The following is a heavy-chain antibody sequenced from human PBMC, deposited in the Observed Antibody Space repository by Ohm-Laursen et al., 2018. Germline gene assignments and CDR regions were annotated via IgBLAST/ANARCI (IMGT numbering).Heavy chain of an antibody. Sequence: SLRLSCAASGFTFSSYGMHWVRQAPGKGLEWVAVVSYDGSNKYYADPVKGRFTISRDNSKNTLYLQMNSLRAEDKAVYFCAKDFHRGATVTAGWYFDLWGRGTLVTVSS. D-gene: IGHD4-17*01. CDR3: AKDFHRGATVTAGWYFDL. V-gene: IGHV3-30*18. CDR2: VSYDGSNK. J-gene: IGHJ2*01. CDR1: GFTFSSYG.